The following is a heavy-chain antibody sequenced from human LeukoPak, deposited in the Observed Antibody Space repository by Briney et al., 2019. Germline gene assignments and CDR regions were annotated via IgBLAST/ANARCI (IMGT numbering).Heavy chain of an antibody. D-gene: IGHD5-18*01. V-gene: IGHV1-18*01. J-gene: IGHJ4*02. CDR3: AREGGRGTAMVAYYFDY. Sequence: ASVKVSCKASGGTFSSYAISWVRQAPGQGLEWMGWISAYNGNTNYAQKLQGRVTMTTDTSTSTAYMELRSLRSDDTAVYYCAREGGRGTAMVAYYFDYWGQGTLVTVSS. CDR2: ISAYNGNT. CDR1: GGTFSSYA.